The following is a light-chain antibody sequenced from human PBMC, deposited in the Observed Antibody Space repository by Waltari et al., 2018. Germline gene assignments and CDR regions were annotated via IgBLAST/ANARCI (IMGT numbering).Light chain of an antibody. CDR2: KAS. Sequence: DIQMTQSPSTLSASVGDRVSITCRASPSFNNWLAWYQQKPGKAPKLLIQKASSLQSGVPSRFSGSGSGTEFTLTISSLQPDDIATYYCHQYDRYPLTFGGGTKVEIK. CDR3: HQYDRYPLT. V-gene: IGKV1-5*03. CDR1: PSFNNW. J-gene: IGKJ4*01.